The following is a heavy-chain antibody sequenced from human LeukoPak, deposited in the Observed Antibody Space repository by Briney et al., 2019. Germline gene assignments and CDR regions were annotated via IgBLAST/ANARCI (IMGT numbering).Heavy chain of an antibody. CDR3: ARARITMVRGVIGGLDY. CDR2: IYSGGST. V-gene: IGHV3-53*05. Sequence: GGSLRLSCAASGFTVSSNYMSWVRQAPGKGLEWVSVIYSGGSTYYADSVKGRFTISRDNSKNTLYLQMNSLRAEDTAVYYCARARITMVRGVIGGLDYWGQGTLVTVSS. CDR1: GFTVSSNY. D-gene: IGHD3-10*01. J-gene: IGHJ4*02.